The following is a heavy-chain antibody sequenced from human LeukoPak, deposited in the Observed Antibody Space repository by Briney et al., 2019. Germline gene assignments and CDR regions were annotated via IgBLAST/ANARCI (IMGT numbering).Heavy chain of an antibody. CDR1: GASISSGGYY. V-gene: IGHV4-30-2*05. Sequence: SQTLSLTCTVSGASISSGGYYWSWLRQPPGKGLEWIGYIYHSGSAYYNPSLKSRVTISVDTSKNQFSLKLSSVTAADTAVYYCASIHDYGDYWGQGTLVTVSS. J-gene: IGHJ4*02. CDR3: ASIHDYGDY. CDR2: IYHSGSA.